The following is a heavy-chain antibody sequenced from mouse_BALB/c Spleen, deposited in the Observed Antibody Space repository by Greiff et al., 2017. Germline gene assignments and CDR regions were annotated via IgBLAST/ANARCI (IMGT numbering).Heavy chain of an antibody. J-gene: IGHJ4*01. CDR3: ARRRIYYGNYDAMDY. D-gene: IGHD2-1*01. V-gene: IGHV5-6-5*01. Sequence: EVKLVESGGGLVKPGGSLKLSCAASGFTFSSYAMSWVRQTPEKRLEWVASISSGGSTYYPDSVKGRFTISRDNARNILYLQMSSLRSEDTAMYYCARRRIYYGNYDAMDYWGQGTSVTVSS. CDR2: ISSGGST. CDR1: GFTFSSYA.